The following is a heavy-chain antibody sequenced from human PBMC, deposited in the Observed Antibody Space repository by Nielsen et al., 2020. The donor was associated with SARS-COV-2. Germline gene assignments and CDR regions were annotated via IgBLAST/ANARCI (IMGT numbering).Heavy chain of an antibody. CDR2: ISHDGSHY. CDR3: ANLDVLWDAFDI. J-gene: IGHJ3*02. CDR1: GFTFSDYY. V-gene: IGHV3-30*18. Sequence: GESLKISCAASGFTFSDYYMSWIRQAPGKGLEWVAVISHDGSHYNYADSVKGRFTISRDNSKNTLYLQMNSLTTEDTAVYFCANLDVLWDAFDIWGQGTMVTVSS. D-gene: IGHD3-10*01.